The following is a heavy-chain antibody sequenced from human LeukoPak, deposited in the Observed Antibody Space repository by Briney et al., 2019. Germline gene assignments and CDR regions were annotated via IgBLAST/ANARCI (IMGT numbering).Heavy chain of an antibody. CDR1: GFTFSSYA. CDR3: AKDVGYLWGSYRPDY. J-gene: IGHJ4*02. CDR2: ISYDGSNK. Sequence: GRSLRLSCAASGFTFSSYAMHWVRQAPGKGLEWVAVISYDGSNKYYADSVKGRFTISRDNSKNTLYLQMNSLRAEDTAVYYCAKDVGYLWGSYRPDYWGQGTLVTVSS. D-gene: IGHD3-16*02. V-gene: IGHV3-30*04.